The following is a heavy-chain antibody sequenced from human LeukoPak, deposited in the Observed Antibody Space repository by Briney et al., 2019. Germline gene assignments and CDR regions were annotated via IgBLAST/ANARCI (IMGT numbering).Heavy chain of an antibody. CDR2: SYYSGST. CDR3: ARATYDLLTGFYLDS. CDR1: GGTITSGRYY. V-gene: IGHV4-31*03. J-gene: IGHJ4*02. D-gene: IGHD3-9*01. Sequence: SETLSLTCSVSGGTITSGRYYWTWIRQYPEKGLEWIGYSYYSGSTHFKPSLKSRATISLDKSKNQFSLNLTSATAADTAVYYSARATYDLLTGFYLDSWGQGTLVTVSS.